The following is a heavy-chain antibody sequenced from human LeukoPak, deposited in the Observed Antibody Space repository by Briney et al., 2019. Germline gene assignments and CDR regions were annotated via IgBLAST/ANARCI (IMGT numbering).Heavy chain of an antibody. V-gene: IGHV6-1*01. CDR2: TYYRSKWYN. CDR3: ARDFGTTGWHTFDY. D-gene: IGHD6-19*01. J-gene: IGHJ4*02. CDR1: GDSFSGKNGA. Sequence: SQTLSLTCVVSGDSFSGKNGAWNWLRQSPSRGLEWLGSTYYRSKWYNDYAESMEDRMTISQDTSKTQYSLHLNSVTPDDTAVYYCARDFGTTGWHTFDYWGQGTLVTVSS.